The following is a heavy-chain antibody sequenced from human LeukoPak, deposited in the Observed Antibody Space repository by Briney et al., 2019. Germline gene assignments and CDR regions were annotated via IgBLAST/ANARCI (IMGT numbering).Heavy chain of an antibody. V-gene: IGHV4-34*01. CDR1: GGSFSGHY. J-gene: IGHJ6*03. CDR2: VNDRGSA. Sequence: SETLSLTCAVYGGSFSGHYWTWIRQPPGKGLQWIGEVNDRGSANYNPSLKSRLSISEDKSKNQFSLRLPSVTAADTAVYYCARGVVSGRFGDYYYYMDVWGQGTLVTVSS. D-gene: IGHD3-16*01. CDR3: ARGVVSGRFGDYYYYMDV.